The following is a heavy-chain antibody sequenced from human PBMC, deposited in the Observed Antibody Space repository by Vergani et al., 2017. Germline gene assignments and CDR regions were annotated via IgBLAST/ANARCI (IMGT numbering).Heavy chain of an antibody. CDR2: IYWNDDK. J-gene: IGHJ4*02. D-gene: IGHD4-11*01. CDR1: GFSVSSSGVG. Sequence: QITLKESGPTLVKPTQTLTLTCTVSGFSVSSSGVGVVCIRQPPGKALECIAIIYWNDDKRYSPSLMGRLTIAKDTSRNQVVLTMTNMDPVDTATYYCAHSDNFDDNYEYFDYWGPGTLVTVSS. V-gene: IGHV2-5*01. CDR3: AHSDNFDDNYEYFDY.